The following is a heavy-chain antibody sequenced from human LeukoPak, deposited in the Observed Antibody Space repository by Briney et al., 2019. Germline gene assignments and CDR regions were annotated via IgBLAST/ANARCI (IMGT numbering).Heavy chain of an antibody. D-gene: IGHD1-7*01. CDR3: ARHSAGTTYDY. CDR2: IRYSGST. V-gene: IGHV4-59*08. J-gene: IGHJ4*02. CDR1: GGSISSYY. Sequence: SETLSLTCTVSGGSISSYYWSWIRQPPGKGLEWIGYIRYSGSTSYRPSLKSRVTMSVDTSKHQFSLKLRSVTAADTAVYYCARHSAGTTYDYWGQGTLVTVSS.